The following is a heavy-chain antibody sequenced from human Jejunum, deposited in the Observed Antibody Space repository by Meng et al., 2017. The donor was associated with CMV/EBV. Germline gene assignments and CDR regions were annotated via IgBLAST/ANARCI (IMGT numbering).Heavy chain of an antibody. CDR2: MSHSGNI. D-gene: IGHD3-22*01. V-gene: IGHV4-4*02. CDR3: ARDRKYHYDNSDSWAFDI. Sequence: ISHSNWWTWVRQPAGKGLEWIREMSHSGNINYNPSLKSRVTISVDTSKNQFSLKLTSVTAADTAVYYCARDRKYHYDNSDSWAFDIWGQGTMVTVSS. CDR1: ISHSNW. J-gene: IGHJ3*02.